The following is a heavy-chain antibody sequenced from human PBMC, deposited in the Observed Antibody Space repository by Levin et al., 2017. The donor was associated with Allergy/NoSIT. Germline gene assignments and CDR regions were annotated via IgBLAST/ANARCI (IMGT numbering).Heavy chain of an antibody. V-gene: IGHV3-53*01. CDR1: GFTTTENY. Sequence: GGSLRLSCTVSGFTTTENYMAWVRQVPAKGLEWVSAMYRDGGTKYADSVKGRFTISRDTSKNMVYLQMNSLRAEDTAVYFCATHIWDSWGQGTLVTVSS. J-gene: IGHJ4*02. CDR2: MYRDGGT. CDR3: ATHIWDS. D-gene: IGHD3-3*02.